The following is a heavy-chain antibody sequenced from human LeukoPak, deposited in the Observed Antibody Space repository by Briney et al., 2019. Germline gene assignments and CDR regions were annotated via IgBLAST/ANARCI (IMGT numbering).Heavy chain of an antibody. Sequence: SETLSLTCAVYGGSFSGYYWSWIRRPPGKGLEWIGEINHSGSTNYNPSLKSRVTISVDTSKNQFSLKLSSVTAADTAVYYCARQDSSGSPQLFDYWGQGTLVTVSS. D-gene: IGHD6-19*01. J-gene: IGHJ4*02. CDR1: GGSFSGYY. V-gene: IGHV4-34*01. CDR3: ARQDSSGSPQLFDY. CDR2: INHSGST.